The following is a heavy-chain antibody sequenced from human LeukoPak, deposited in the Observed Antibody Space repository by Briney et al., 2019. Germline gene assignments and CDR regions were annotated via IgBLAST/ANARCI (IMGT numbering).Heavy chain of an antibody. CDR1: GGSFRGYY. CDR3: ARLQITMVRGVITDYYYYGMDV. Sequence: SETLSLTCAVYGGSFRGYYWSWIRQPPGKGLEWIGEINHSGSTNYNPSLKSRVTISVDTSKNQFSLKLSSVTAADTAVYYCARLQITMVRGVITDYYYYGMDVWGQGTTVTVSS. D-gene: IGHD3-10*01. V-gene: IGHV4-34*01. J-gene: IGHJ6*02. CDR2: INHSGST.